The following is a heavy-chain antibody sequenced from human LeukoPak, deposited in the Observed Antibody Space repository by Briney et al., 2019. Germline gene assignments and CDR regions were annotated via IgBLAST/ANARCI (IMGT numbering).Heavy chain of an antibody. CDR3: ARDYDILTGPWYYYYGMDV. V-gene: IGHV3-23*01. Sequence: PGGSLRLSCAASGFTFSSYSMNWVRQAPGKGLEWVSAISGSGGSTYYADSVKGRFTISRDNSKNTLYLQMNSLRAEDTAVYYCARDYDILTGPWYYYYGMDVWGQGTTVTVSS. CDR2: ISGSGGST. J-gene: IGHJ6*02. D-gene: IGHD3-9*01. CDR1: GFTFSSYS.